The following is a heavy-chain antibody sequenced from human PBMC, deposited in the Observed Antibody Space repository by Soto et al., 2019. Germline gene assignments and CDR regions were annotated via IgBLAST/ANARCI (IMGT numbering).Heavy chain of an antibody. CDR2: IYYSGST. CDR3: ARTTVTTPDYYYYYMDV. CDR1: GGSISSGGYY. V-gene: IGHV4-31*03. Sequence: SETLSLTCTVSGGSISSGGYYWSWIRQHPGKGLEWIGYIYYSGSTYYNPSLKSRVTISVDTSKNQFSLKLSSVTAADTAVYYCARTTVTTPDYYYYYMDVWGKGTTVTVSS. J-gene: IGHJ6*03. D-gene: IGHD4-17*01.